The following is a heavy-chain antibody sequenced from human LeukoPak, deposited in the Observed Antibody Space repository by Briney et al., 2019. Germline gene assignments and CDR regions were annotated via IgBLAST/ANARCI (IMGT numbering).Heavy chain of an antibody. CDR2: IYYSGST. D-gene: IGHD5-18*01. J-gene: IGHJ4*02. CDR3: ARAQTVLQLWTTFDY. V-gene: IGHV4-59*01. Sequence: SETLSLTCTVSGGSISSYYWSWIRQPPGKGLEWIGYIYYSGSTNYNPSLKSRVTISVDTSKNQFSLKLSSVTAADTAVYYCARAQTVLQLWTTFDYWGQGTLVTVSS. CDR1: GGSISSYY.